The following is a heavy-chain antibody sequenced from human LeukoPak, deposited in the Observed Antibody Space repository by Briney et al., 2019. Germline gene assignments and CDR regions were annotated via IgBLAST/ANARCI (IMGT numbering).Heavy chain of an antibody. Sequence: GESLKISCKGSGYSFTSYWSGWVRQMPGKGLEWMGIIYPGDSDTRYSPSFQGQVTISADKSISTAYLQWSSLKASDTAMYYCARRTTVTTKHYYYYGMDVWGQGTTVTVSS. CDR3: ARRTTVTTKHYYYYGMDV. CDR2: IYPGDSDT. V-gene: IGHV5-51*01. J-gene: IGHJ6*02. CDR1: GYSFTSYW. D-gene: IGHD4-17*01.